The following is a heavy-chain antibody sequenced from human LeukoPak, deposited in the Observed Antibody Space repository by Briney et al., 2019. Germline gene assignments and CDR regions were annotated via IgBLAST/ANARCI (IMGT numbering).Heavy chain of an antibody. Sequence: PGGSLRLSCAASGFTVSSNYMSWVRQAPGKGLEWVSVIYSGGSTYYADSVKGRFTISKDNSKNTLYLQMNSLRAEETPVYYCGRGWFGALLYSWGQGPLVTVSS. V-gene: IGHV3-53*01. CDR3: GRGWFGALLYS. D-gene: IGHD3-10*01. CDR1: GFTVSSNY. CDR2: IYSGGST. J-gene: IGHJ4*02.